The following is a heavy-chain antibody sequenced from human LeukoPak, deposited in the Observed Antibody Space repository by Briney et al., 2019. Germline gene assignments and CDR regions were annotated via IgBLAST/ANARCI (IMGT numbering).Heavy chain of an antibody. J-gene: IGHJ4*02. D-gene: IGHD3-3*01. CDR3: ARGQQQFLEWLLSY. Sequence: ASVKVSCKTSGYTFATYAISWVRQAPGQGLEWMGWISVDSGNTNYAQKLQGRVTMTTDTSTSTAYMELRSLRSDDTAVYYCARGQQQFLEWLLSYWGQGTLVTVSS. CDR1: GYTFATYA. CDR2: ISVDSGNT. V-gene: IGHV1-18*01.